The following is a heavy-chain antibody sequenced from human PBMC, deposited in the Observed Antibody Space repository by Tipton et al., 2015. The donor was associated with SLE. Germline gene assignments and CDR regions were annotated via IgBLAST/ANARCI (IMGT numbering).Heavy chain of an antibody. CDR1: GGSFSSSNYF. D-gene: IGHD5-24*01. CDR3: ARKELGTMWDS. CDR2: ISYSGRT. Sequence: TLSLTCSVPGGSFSSSNYFWAWVRQPPGKGLEWIGTISYSGRTYHNPSLESQVTISVDTSNNQFSLNLSSVTAADTAVYYCARKELGTMWDSWGQGTLVTVSS. J-gene: IGHJ4*02. V-gene: IGHV4-39*07.